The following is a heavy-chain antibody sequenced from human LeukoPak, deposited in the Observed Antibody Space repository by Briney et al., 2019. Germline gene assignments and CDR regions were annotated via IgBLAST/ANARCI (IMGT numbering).Heavy chain of an antibody. D-gene: IGHD6-19*01. V-gene: IGHV3-73*01. CDR1: GFTFSGSA. CDR3: AKEGYSSGWYGDY. J-gene: IGHJ4*02. CDR2: IRSKANSYAT. Sequence: GGSLRLSCAASGFTFSGSAMPWVRQASGKGLEWVGRIRSKANSYATAYAASVKGRFTISRDNSRNTLYLQMNSLRAEDTAVYYCAKEGYSSGWYGDYWGQGTLVTVSS.